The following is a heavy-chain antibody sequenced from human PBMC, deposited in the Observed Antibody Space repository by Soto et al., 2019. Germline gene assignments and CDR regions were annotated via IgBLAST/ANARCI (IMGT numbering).Heavy chain of an antibody. J-gene: IGHJ3*02. CDR2: INSDGSST. CDR3: ARGELRHDAFDI. V-gene: IGHV3-74*01. Sequence: PGGSLRLSCAASGVTFSSYWMHWVRQAPGKGLVWVSRINSDGSSTSYADSVKGRFTISRDNAKNTLYLQMNSLRAEDTAVYYCARGELRHDAFDIWGQGTMVTVSS. D-gene: IGHD1-7*01. CDR1: GVTFSSYW.